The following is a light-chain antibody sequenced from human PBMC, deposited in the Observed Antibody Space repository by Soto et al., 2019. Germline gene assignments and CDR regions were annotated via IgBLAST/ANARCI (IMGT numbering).Light chain of an antibody. CDR2: DAS. J-gene: IGKJ1*01. Sequence: EIVLTQSPATLSSSPGERATLSCRASQSVSSSLAWYQQKPGQAPRLLIYDASDRATGIPARFSGSGSGTDFTLTISSLEPEDFAVYYCQQRSNWPRTFGQGTKVEIK. V-gene: IGKV3-11*01. CDR3: QQRSNWPRT. CDR1: QSVSSS.